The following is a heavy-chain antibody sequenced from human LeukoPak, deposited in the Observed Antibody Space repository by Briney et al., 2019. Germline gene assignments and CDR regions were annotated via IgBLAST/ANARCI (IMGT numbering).Heavy chain of an antibody. CDR3: ARYYSGWYYFDY. J-gene: IGHJ4*02. D-gene: IGHD6-19*01. Sequence: GGSLRLSCAASGLTISNYYMTLVRQAPGMGLEWVSVIYIEGSTYYADSVKGRFTISRDNSKNTLYLEMNSLTAGDTAVYYCARYYSGWYYFDYWGQGTLVTVSS. CDR1: GLTISNYY. V-gene: IGHV3-66*01. CDR2: IYIEGST.